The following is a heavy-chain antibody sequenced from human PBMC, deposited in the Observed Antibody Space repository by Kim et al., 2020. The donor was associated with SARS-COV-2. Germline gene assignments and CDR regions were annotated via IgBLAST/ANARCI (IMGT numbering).Heavy chain of an antibody. CDR2: ISSSGSTI. CDR1: GFTFSSYE. CDR3: ARVRIQLWLLHPPHFDY. J-gene: IGHJ4*02. V-gene: IGHV3-48*03. Sequence: GGSLRLSCAASGFTFSSYEMNWVRQAPGKGLEWVSYISSSGSTIYYADSVKGRFTISRDNAKNSLYLQMNSLRAEDTAVYYCARVRIQLWLLHPPHFDYWGQGTLVTVSS. D-gene: IGHD5-18*01.